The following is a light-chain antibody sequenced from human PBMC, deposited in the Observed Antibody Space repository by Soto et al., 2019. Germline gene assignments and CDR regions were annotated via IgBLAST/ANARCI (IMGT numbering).Light chain of an antibody. Sequence: QSVLTQPPSASGTPGQWVTISCSGSNSNIRSNTVNWYQQLPGTAPKLLIYSNSQRPSGVPDRFSGSKSGTSASLAISGLQSEDEADYYCAAWDDSLSGYVFGTGTKLTVL. CDR1: NSNIRSNT. CDR3: AAWDDSLSGYV. CDR2: SNS. V-gene: IGLV1-44*01. J-gene: IGLJ1*01.